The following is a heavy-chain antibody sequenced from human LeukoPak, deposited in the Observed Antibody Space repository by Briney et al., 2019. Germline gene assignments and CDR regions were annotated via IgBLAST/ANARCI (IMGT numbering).Heavy chain of an antibody. V-gene: IGHV1-8*02. CDR3: ARGGERANFYGLGSSPNWFDP. D-gene: IGHD3-10*01. J-gene: IGHJ5*02. CDR1: GYTFISYD. Sequence: ASVKVSCKASGYTFISYDINWVRQAAGQGLEWLGWMNPNRGNTGYAQKFQGRVTMTRNTSISTAYMELSGLRSDDTAVYYWARGGERANFYGLGSSPNWFDPWGQGTLVTVSS. CDR2: MNPNRGNT.